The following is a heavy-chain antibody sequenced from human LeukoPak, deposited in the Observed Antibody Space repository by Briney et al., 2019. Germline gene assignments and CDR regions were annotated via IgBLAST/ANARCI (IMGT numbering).Heavy chain of an antibody. J-gene: IGHJ1*01. CDR3: AIYIVEVPAANEYFQH. CDR2: ISGSGGST. V-gene: IGHV3-23*01. Sequence: GGSLRLSCAASGFTFSSYAMSWVRQAPGRGLEWVSAISGSGGSTYYADSVKGRFTISRDNSKNTLHLQMNSLRAEDTAVYYCAIYIVEVPAANEYFQHWGQGTLVTVSS. D-gene: IGHD2-2*01. CDR1: GFTFSSYA.